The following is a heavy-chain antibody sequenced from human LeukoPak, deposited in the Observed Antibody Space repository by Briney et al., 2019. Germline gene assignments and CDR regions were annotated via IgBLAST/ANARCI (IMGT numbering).Heavy chain of an antibody. CDR2: IYPDDSDT. CDR3: ARPLEMATITSLNY. CDR1: GYSFSDYW. D-gene: IGHD5-24*01. J-gene: IGHJ4*02. V-gene: IGHV5-51*01. Sequence: GESLKISCKGSGYSFSDYWIGWVRQMPGKGPGWMGIIYPDDSDTRYSPSFQGQVTISADKSITTAYLQWSSLKASDTAIYYCARPLEMATITSLNYWGQGTLVTVSS.